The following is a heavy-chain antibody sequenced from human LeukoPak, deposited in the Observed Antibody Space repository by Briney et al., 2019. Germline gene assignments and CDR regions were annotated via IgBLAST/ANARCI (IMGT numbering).Heavy chain of an antibody. V-gene: IGHV3-20*04. CDR1: GSTLDDYG. CDR3: ASTIFGGFDP. J-gene: IGHJ5*02. Sequence: PGGPLRLSCAASGSTLDDYGMNSVPHAPAKGLEWVCGIKWNGGSTGYADSVKGRFTISRDNAKNSLYLQMNSLRAEGTALYYCASTIFGGFDPWGQGTLVTVSS. D-gene: IGHD3-3*01. CDR2: IKWNGGST.